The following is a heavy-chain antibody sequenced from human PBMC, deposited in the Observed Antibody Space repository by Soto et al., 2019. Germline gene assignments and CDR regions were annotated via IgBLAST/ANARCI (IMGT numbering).Heavy chain of an antibody. CDR3: ARGDGILYDY. CDR2: IWHDGSDK. D-gene: IGHD2-15*01. J-gene: IGHJ4*02. CDR1: GFTFSNYG. V-gene: IGHV3-33*01. Sequence: QVPLVESGGGVVQPGRSLRLSCAASGFTFSNYGMHWVRQAPGKGLEWVALIWHDGSDKYYADSVKGRFTISRDTKNTLFLQMNSLRAEDTAVYYCARGDGILYDYWGQGTLVTVSS.